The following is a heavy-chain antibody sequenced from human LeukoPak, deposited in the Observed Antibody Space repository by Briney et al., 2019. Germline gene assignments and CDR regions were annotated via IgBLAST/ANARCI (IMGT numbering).Heavy chain of an antibody. D-gene: IGHD2-15*01. J-gene: IGHJ4*02. V-gene: IGHV4-59*01. CDR1: GGSISTYF. CDR2: VYYSGST. CDR3: ARGGCSGGSCYSAVDY. Sequence: SETLSLTCTVSGGSISTYFWSWIRQPPGKGLEWIGYVYYSGSTNYNPSLKSRVTILVDTSKNQFSVKLSSVTAADTAVYYCARGGCSGGSCYSAVDYWGQGTLVTVSS.